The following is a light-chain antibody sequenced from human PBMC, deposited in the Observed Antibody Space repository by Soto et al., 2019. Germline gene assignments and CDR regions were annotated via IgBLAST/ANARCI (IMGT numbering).Light chain of an antibody. Sequence: QSVLTQPPSASGTPGQRVTISCSGSSSNIGSNTVSWYQQLPGTAPKLLIYNNNERPSGVPDRFSGSQSGTSASLAISGLQSEDEADYYCAAWDDSLHGVVFGGGTKVTVL. CDR2: NNN. CDR1: SSNIGSNT. V-gene: IGLV1-44*01. CDR3: AAWDDSLHGVV. J-gene: IGLJ2*01.